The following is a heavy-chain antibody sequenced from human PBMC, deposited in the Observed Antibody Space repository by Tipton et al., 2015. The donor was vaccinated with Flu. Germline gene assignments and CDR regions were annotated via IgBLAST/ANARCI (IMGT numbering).Heavy chain of an antibody. CDR2: INEDGSEK. J-gene: IGHJ6*02. Sequence: SLRLSCAASGFTFSYYTMNWVRQAPGKGLGWVANINEDGSEKYYVDSVKGRFTISRDNAKNSLYLQMNSLRVEDTARYYCVRVDGDYSMQLIYYYHGMDVWGQGTTVTVSS. D-gene: IGHD4-17*01. CDR3: VRVDGDYSMQLIYYYHGMDV. V-gene: IGHV3-7*01. CDR1: GFTFSYYT.